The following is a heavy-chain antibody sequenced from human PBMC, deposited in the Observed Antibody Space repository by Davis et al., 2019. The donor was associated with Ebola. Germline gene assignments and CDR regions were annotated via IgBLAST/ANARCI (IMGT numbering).Heavy chain of an antibody. D-gene: IGHD3-10*01. Sequence: ASVKVSCKASGYTFTSYGISWVRQAPGQGLEWMGWISAYNGNTNYAQKLQGRVTMTTDTSTSTAYMELRSLRSDDTAVYYCARDEAMVRGRKNWFDPWGQGTLVTVSS. V-gene: IGHV1-18*04. J-gene: IGHJ5*02. CDR1: GYTFTSYG. CDR3: ARDEAMVRGRKNWFDP. CDR2: ISAYNGNT.